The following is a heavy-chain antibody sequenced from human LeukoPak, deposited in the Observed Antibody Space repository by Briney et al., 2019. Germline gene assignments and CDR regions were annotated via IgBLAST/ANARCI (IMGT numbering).Heavy chain of an antibody. V-gene: IGHV3-30*02. CDR3: AKEPLPYYDFWSGSHFDY. D-gene: IGHD3-3*01. CDR2: IRYDGSNK. J-gene: IGHJ4*02. Sequence: GGSLRLSCAASGFTFSSYGMHWVRQAPGKGLEWVAFIRYDGSNKYYADSVKGRFTISRDNSKNTLYLQMNSLRAEDTAVYYCAKEPLPYYDFWSGSHFDYWGQGTLVTVSS. CDR1: GFTFSSYG.